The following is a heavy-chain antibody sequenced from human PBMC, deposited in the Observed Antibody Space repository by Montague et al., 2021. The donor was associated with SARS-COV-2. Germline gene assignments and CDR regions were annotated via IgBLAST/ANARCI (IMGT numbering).Heavy chain of an antibody. Sequence: SETLSLTCTVSGGSISSYYWSWIRQPPGKGLEWIGYIYYSGSTNYNPSLKSRVTISVDTSKNQFSLKLSSVTAADTAVYYCARDSRTDFDCLFPDSCSYYYYMDVWGKGTPVTVSS. V-gene: IGHV4-59*01. CDR3: ARDSRTDFDCLFPDSCSYYYYMDV. CDR1: GGSISSYY. CDR2: IYYSGST. D-gene: IGHD3-9*01. J-gene: IGHJ6*03.